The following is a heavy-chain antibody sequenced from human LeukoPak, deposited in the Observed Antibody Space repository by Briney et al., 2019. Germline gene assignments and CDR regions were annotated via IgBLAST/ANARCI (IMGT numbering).Heavy chain of an antibody. CDR3: ARAGYDWNDGSAFDY. D-gene: IGHD1-1*01. Sequence: PSETLSLTCTVSGGSISSSSYYWGWIRQPPGKGLEWIGSIYYSGSTHYNPSLKSRVTISVDTSKNQFSLKLSSVTAADTAVYYCARAGYDWNDGSAFDYWGQGTLVTVSS. CDR1: GGSISSSSYY. V-gene: IGHV4-39*01. CDR2: IYYSGST. J-gene: IGHJ4*02.